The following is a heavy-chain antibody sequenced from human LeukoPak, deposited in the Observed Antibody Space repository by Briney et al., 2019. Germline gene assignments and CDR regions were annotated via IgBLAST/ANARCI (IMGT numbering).Heavy chain of an antibody. CDR3: ARDLNGDYYFDY. CDR2: IYYSGST. D-gene: IGHD3-10*01. Sequence: SETLSLTCTVSGRSISSYYWSWIRQPPGKGLEWIGYIYYSGSTNYNPSLKSRVTISVDTSKNQFSLKLSSVTAADTAVYYCARDLNGDYYFDYWGQGTLVAVSS. CDR1: GRSISSYY. J-gene: IGHJ4*02. V-gene: IGHV4-59*01.